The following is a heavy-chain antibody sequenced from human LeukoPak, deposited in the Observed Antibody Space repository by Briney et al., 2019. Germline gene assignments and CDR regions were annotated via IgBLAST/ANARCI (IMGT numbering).Heavy chain of an antibody. Sequence: ASVKVSCKVSGYTLTELSMHWERQAPGKGLEWMGGFDPEDGETIYAQKFQGRVTMTEDTSTDTAYMELSSLRSEDTAVYYCATAVRVGSHFDYWGQGTLVTVSS. D-gene: IGHD1-26*01. CDR2: FDPEDGET. CDR1: GYTLTELS. CDR3: ATAVRVGSHFDY. V-gene: IGHV1-24*01. J-gene: IGHJ4*02.